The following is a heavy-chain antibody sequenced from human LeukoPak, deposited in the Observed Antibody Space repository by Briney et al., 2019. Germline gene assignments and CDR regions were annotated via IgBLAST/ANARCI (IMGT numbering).Heavy chain of an antibody. Sequence: PGGSLRPSCAASGFTFSSYAMSWVRQAPGKGREWVSAISGSGASTYYADSVKGRFTISRDDSKNTLYLQMNSLRAEDTAVYYCAKDRITMIGDAFDIWGQGTMVTVSS. CDR1: GFTFSSYA. CDR3: AKDRITMIGDAFDI. CDR2: ISGSGAST. D-gene: IGHD3-22*01. J-gene: IGHJ3*02. V-gene: IGHV3-23*01.